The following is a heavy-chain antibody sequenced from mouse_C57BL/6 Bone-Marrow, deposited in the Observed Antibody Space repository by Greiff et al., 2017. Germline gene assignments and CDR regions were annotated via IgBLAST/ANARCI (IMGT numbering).Heavy chain of an antibody. D-gene: IGHD2-2*01. CDR1: GYSFTGYY. Sequence: VQLKESGPELVKPGASVKISCKASGYSFTGYYMHWVKQSSEKSLEWIGEINPSTGGTSYNQKFKGKATLTVDKSSSTAYMQLKSLTSEDSAVYYCARILWLRRRYFDVWGTGTTVTVSS. J-gene: IGHJ1*03. V-gene: IGHV1-43*01. CDR2: INPSTGGT. CDR3: ARILWLRRRYFDV.